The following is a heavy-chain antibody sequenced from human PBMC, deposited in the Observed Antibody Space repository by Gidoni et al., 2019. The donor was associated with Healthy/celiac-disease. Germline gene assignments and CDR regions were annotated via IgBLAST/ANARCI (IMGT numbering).Heavy chain of an antibody. V-gene: IGHV3-11*05. J-gene: IGHJ4*02. CDR1: GFTFSDYY. CDR2: SSSSSSYT. D-gene: IGHD6-6*01. Sequence: QVQLVESGGGLVKPGGSLRLSCAASGFTFSDYYMSWIRPAPGKGLEWVSYSSSSSSYTNYADSVKGRFTISRDNAKNSLYLQMNSLRAEDTAVYYCARDHLYSSSPYYFDYWGQGTLVTVSS. CDR3: ARDHLYSSSPYYFDY.